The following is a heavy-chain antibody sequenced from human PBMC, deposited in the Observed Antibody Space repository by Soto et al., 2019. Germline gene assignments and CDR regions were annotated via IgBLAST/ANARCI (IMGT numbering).Heavy chain of an antibody. CDR2: ITGGGDNT. J-gene: IGHJ4*02. CDR1: GFTFTSYA. D-gene: IGHD3-9*01. Sequence: EVQLLESGGDFVQPGGSLILSCAASGFTFTSYAMSWIRQAPGKGLEWVSAITGGGDNTYYADSVKGRFTISRDNSKNTLYLQMNSLRAEDTAFYYCTQDGGSRDWLTVNWGQGTLVTVSS. CDR3: TQDGGSRDWLTVN. V-gene: IGHV3-23*01.